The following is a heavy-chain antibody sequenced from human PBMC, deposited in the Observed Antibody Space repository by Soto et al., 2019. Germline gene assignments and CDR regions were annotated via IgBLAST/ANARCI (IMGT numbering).Heavy chain of an antibody. V-gene: IGHV5-51*01. Sequence: ESLKISCKGSGYSFTSYWIGWVRQMPGKGLEWMGIIYPGDPDTRYSPSFQGQVTISADKSISTAYLQWSSLKASDTAMYYCARHGSYDFWSGPFPYYYYGMDVWGQGTTVTVSS. CDR2: IYPGDPDT. J-gene: IGHJ6*02. D-gene: IGHD3-3*01. CDR3: ARHGSYDFWSGPFPYYYYGMDV. CDR1: GYSFTSYW.